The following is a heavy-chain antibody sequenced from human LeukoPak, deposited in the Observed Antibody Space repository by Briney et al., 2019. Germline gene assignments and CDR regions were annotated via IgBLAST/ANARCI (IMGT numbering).Heavy chain of an antibody. CDR1: GFTFSSYG. J-gene: IGHJ5*02. V-gene: IGHV3-23*01. CDR2: ISGSGGST. D-gene: IGHD3-3*01. Sequence: GGTLRLSCAASGFTFSSYGMSWVRQAPGKGLEWVSAISGSGGSTYYADSVKGRFTISRDNSKNTLYLQMNSLRAEDTAVYYCAKVEYYDFWSGYSTRWFDPWGQGTLVTVSS. CDR3: AKVEYYDFWSGYSTRWFDP.